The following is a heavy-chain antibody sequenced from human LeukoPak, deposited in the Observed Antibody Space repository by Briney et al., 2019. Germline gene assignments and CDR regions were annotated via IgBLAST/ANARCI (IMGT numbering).Heavy chain of an antibody. D-gene: IGHD4-11*01. V-gene: IGHV4-59*01. CDR3: ARSLHERQVPRYFDY. Sequence: PSETLSLTCTVSGGSISSYYWSWIRQPPGKGLEWIGYIYYSGSTNYNPSLKSRVTISVDTSKNQFSLKLSSVTAADTAVYYCARSLHERQVPRYFDYWGQGTLVTVSS. CDR1: GGSISSYY. J-gene: IGHJ4*02. CDR2: IYYSGST.